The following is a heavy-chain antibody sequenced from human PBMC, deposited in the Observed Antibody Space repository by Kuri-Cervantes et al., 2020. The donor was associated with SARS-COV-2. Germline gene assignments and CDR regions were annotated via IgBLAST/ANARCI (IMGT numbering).Heavy chain of an antibody. Sequence: GESLKISCAASGFTFSSYAMTWVRQAPGKGLEWVSVISASGDFTYFADSVKGRFTISRDNSKNTLYLQMNSLRAEDTAVYYCARDPYYYDSTVLDVWGQGTTVTVSS. CDR2: ISASGDFT. J-gene: IGHJ6*02. CDR3: ARDPYYYDSTVLDV. V-gene: IGHV3-23*01. CDR1: GFTFSSYA. D-gene: IGHD3-22*01.